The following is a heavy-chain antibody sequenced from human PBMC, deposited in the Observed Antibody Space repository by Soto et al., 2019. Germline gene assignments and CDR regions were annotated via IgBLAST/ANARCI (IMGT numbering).Heavy chain of an antibody. Sequence: LSLTCTVSGGSISSGSYYWGWIRQPPGKGLEWIGSIYYSGSTYYNPSLKSRVTISVDTSKNQFSLKLSSVTAADTAVYYCARLRGDSGGWKGVMDVWGQGTTVTVSS. D-gene: IGHD4-17*01. CDR2: IYYSGST. CDR3: ARLRGDSGGWKGVMDV. J-gene: IGHJ6*02. CDR1: GGSISSGSYY. V-gene: IGHV4-39*01.